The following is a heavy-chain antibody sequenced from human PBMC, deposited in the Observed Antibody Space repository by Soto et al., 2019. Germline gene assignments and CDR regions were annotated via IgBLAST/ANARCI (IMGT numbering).Heavy chain of an antibody. CDR1: GGSFSGYY. CDR3: ASRGEDYVDYYYYMDV. D-gene: IGHD3-16*01. J-gene: IGHJ6*03. CDR2: INHSGST. Sequence: SETLSLTCAVYGGSFSGYYWSWIRQPPGKGLEWIGEINHSGSTNYNPSLKSRVTISVDTSKNQFSLKLSSVTAADTAVYYCASRGEDYVDYYYYMDVWGKGTTVTVSS. V-gene: IGHV4-34*01.